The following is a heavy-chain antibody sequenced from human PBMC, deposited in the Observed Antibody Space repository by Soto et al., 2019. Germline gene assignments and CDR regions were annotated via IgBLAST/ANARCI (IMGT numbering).Heavy chain of an antibody. D-gene: IGHD3-10*01. V-gene: IGHV6-1*01. CDR3: AGVSWFRGMDV. Sequence: PSQTRSLTFAISGDSVSSNSSAWNCIRQSPSRGLEWLGRTYYRSNWSNDYAVSVKSRITINPDTSKNQFSLQLYSVTPEDTAVYYCAGVSWFRGMDVWGQGTPVTVSS. CDR1: GDSVSSNSSA. J-gene: IGHJ6*02. CDR2: TYYRSNWSN.